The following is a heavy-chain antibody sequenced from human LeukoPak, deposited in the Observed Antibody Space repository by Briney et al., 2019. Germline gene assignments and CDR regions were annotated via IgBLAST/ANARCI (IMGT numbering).Heavy chain of an antibody. V-gene: IGHV3-23*01. J-gene: IGHJ5*02. CDR1: GFSFSNYA. CDR3: ARFRVVSAVTNWFDP. CDR2: ISGSGSNT. Sequence: GGSLRLSCAASGFSFSNYAMSWVRQAPGKGLDWVSAISGSGSNTWYADSVKGRFTISRDNSRNTLYLQMNGLRAEDTALYYCARFRVVSAVTNWFDPWGQGTLVTASS. D-gene: IGHD2-2*01.